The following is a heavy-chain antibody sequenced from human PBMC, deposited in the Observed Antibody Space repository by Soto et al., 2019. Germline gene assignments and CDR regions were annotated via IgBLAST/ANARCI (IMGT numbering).Heavy chain of an antibody. CDR1: VFSISSGYF. D-gene: IGHD3-22*01. CDR2: IYHSGTT. CDR3: ARDSSGYYWFDP. V-gene: IGHV4-38-2*02. Sequence: SETLSLTCAFSVFSISSGYFWGWIRQPPGKGPEWLGSIYHSGTTYYNPSVKGRVTISVDTSKNQFSLKMSSVTAADTAVYYCARDSSGYYWFDPCGKGTRGNVSS. J-gene: IGHJ5*02.